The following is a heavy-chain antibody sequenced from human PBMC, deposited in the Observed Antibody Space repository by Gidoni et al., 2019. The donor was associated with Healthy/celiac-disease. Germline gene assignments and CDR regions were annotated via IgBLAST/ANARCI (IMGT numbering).Heavy chain of an antibody. CDR1: GFTFGDYA. CDR2: IRSKAYGGTT. Sequence: EVQLVESGGGLVKPGRSLRLSCTASGFTFGDYAMSWFRQAPGKGLVWVGFIRSKAYGGTTEYAASVKGRFTISRDDSKSIAYLQMNSLKTEDTAVYYCTRDYVGYYDSSGHPRDYWGQGTLVTVSS. D-gene: IGHD3-22*01. V-gene: IGHV3-49*05. J-gene: IGHJ4*02. CDR3: TRDYVGYYDSSGHPRDY.